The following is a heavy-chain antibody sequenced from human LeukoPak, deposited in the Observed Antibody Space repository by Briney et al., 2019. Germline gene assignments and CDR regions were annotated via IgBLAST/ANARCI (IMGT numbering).Heavy chain of an antibody. CDR1: GGSISSSSYF. D-gene: IGHD3-10*01. V-gene: IGHV4-39*01. CDR3: GRLVRFTMVRGAHFDY. CDR2: IYYSGST. J-gene: IGHJ4*02. Sequence: SETLSLTCTVSGGSISSSSYFWGWIRQPPGKGLEWIGSIYYSGSTYYDPSLKNRVTISVDTSKNQFSLKLSSVTAADTAVYYCGRLVRFTMVRGAHFDYWGQGTLVTASS.